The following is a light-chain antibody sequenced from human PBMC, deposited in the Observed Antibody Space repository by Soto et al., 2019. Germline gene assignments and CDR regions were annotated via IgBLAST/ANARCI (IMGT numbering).Light chain of an antibody. CDR2: GNS. V-gene: IGLV1-40*01. J-gene: IGLJ2*01. Sequence: QSVLTQPPSVSAAPGQRVTISCTGSSSNIGAGYDVHWYQQLPGTAPKLLIYGNSSRPSGVPDRFSGSKSGTSASLAITGLQAEDEADYYCQSYDSSLSGYVVFGGGTKLTVL. CDR1: SSNIGAGYD. CDR3: QSYDSSLSGYVV.